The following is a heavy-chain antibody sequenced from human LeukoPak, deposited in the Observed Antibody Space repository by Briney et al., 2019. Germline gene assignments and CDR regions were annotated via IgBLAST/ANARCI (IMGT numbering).Heavy chain of an antibody. CDR2: INPNSGGT. V-gene: IGHV1-2*02. D-gene: IGHD6-13*01. J-gene: IGHJ4*02. CDR1: GYTFTGYY. CDR3: ARGVAAAGTRRGFDH. Sequence: ASVTVSCKASGYTFTGYYIHWVRQAPGQGLEWMGWINPNSGGTNYAQKFQGRVTMTRDTSISTAYMEVSRLRSDDTAVYYCARGVAAAGTRRGFDHWGQGTLVTVSS.